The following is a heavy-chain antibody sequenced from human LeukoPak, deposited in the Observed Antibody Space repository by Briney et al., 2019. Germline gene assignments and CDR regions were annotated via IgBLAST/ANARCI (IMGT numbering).Heavy chain of an antibody. CDR2: NNSDGSST. J-gene: IGHJ6*04. Sequence: GGSLSLSSAASGFTFSSYWMHWVRQAPGKGLVWVSRNNSDGSSTSYADFVKGRFTISRDNAKNTLYLQMNSLRAEDTAVYYCARELVPAYYYGMDVWGKGTTVTVSS. CDR1: GFTFSSYW. CDR3: ARELVPAYYYGMDV. V-gene: IGHV3-74*01.